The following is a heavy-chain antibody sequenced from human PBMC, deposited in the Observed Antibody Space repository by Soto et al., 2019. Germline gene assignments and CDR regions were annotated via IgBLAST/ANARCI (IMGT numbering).Heavy chain of an antibody. CDR2: ITSNGDTT. Sequence: VRLLRLSDAVAWGTCSSYAMSWIRQAPGKGLEWVSAITSNGDTTDYTESVRGRFTISRDNSINTLYLHMRSLRPEDTAMYYCAHPRGYGVFGAVDIWGPGTMFPVSS. V-gene: IGHV3-23*01. CDR3: AHPRGYGVFGAVDI. J-gene: IGHJ3*02. D-gene: IGHD4-17*01. CDR1: WGTCSSYA.